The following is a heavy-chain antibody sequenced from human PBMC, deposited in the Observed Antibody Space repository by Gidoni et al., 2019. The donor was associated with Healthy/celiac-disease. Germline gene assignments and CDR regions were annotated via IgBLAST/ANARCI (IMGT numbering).Heavy chain of an antibody. CDR2: ISWISVSI. CDR3: AKDWDSSGSLFDY. CDR1: GFTFDDYA. J-gene: IGHJ4*02. Sequence: EVQLLESGGGFVQPGMSLRPSCTVSGFTFDDYAMTWVRQAPGTCREWFSGISWISVSIGYADSGKGRFTISRDNAKNSLYLQMNSLRAEDTALYYCAKDWDSSGSLFDYWGQGTLVTVSS. V-gene: IGHV3-9*01. D-gene: IGHD3-22*01.